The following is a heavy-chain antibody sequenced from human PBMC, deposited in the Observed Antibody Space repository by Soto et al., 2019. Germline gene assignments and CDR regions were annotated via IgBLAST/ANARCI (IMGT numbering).Heavy chain of an antibody. CDR2: IYYSGST. Sequence: SETLSLTCTVSVGSISSGGYYWNWIRQHPWKVVEWIGYIYYSGSTXYNPSFKXXVSISIDTSKKXFSLMXTSVTAADTAVYYCARSLFPWGRGTLVTVSS. CDR3: ARSLFP. V-gene: IGHV4-31*03. D-gene: IGHD3-16*01. CDR1: VGSISSGGYY. J-gene: IGHJ5*02.